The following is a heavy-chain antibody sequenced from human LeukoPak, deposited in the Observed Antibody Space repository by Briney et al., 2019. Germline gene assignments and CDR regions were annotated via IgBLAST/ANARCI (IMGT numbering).Heavy chain of an antibody. CDR3: ARKRLRYYYDTKESWFDP. D-gene: IGHD3-22*01. CDR1: GVSISSSNSY. CDR2: IYYSGNT. J-gene: IGHJ5*02. V-gene: IGHV4-39*01. Sequence: SETLSLTCTVSGVSISSSNSYWGWIRQPPGKGLEWIGSIYYSGNTYYNASLKSQVSISIDTSKNQFSLKLSSVTAADTAVYYCARKRLRYYYDTKESWFDPWGQGTLVTVSS.